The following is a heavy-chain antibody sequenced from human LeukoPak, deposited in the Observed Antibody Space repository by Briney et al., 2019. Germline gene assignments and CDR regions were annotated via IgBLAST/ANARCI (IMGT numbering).Heavy chain of an antibody. CDR1: GGSISSYY. V-gene: IGHV4-4*07. CDR3: ARSYQLLLDV. D-gene: IGHD6-6*01. Sequence: PSETLSLTCTVSGGSISSYYWSWIRQPAGKGLEWIGRSYTSGSTNYNPSLKSRVTISVDKSKNQFSLKLSSVTAADTAVYYCARSYQLLLDVWGKGTTVTVSS. CDR2: SYTSGST. J-gene: IGHJ6*04.